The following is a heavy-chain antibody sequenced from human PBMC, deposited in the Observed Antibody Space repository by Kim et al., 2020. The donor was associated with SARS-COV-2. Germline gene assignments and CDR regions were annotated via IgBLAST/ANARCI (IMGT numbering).Heavy chain of an antibody. J-gene: IGHJ4*02. CDR2: IYYSGST. Sequence: SETLSLTCTVSGGSISSSSYYWGWIRQPPGKGLEWIGSIYYSGSTYYNPSLKSRVTISVDTSKNQFSLKLSSVTAADTAVYYCAKQSNPHWLYYFDYWGQGTLVTVSS. CDR3: AKQSNPHWLYYFDY. D-gene: IGHD6-19*01. CDR1: GGSISSSSYY. V-gene: IGHV4-39*01.